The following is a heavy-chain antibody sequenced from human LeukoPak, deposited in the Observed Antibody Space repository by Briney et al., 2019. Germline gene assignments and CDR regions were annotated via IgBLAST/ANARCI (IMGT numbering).Heavy chain of an antibody. CDR2: INHSGST. J-gene: IGHJ6*03. Sequence: SETLSLTCAVYGGSFSGYYWSWIRQPPGKGLEWIGEINHSGSTNYNPSLKSRVTISVDTSKNQFSLKLSSVTAADTAVYYCARRRNDFWSGYRPYYMDVWGKGTTVTVSS. CDR1: GGSFSGYY. CDR3: ARRRNDFWSGYRPYYMDV. V-gene: IGHV4-34*01. D-gene: IGHD3-3*01.